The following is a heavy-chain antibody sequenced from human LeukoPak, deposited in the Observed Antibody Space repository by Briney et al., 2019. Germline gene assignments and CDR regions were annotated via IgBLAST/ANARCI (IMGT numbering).Heavy chain of an antibody. J-gene: IGHJ6*03. D-gene: IGHD6-13*01. V-gene: IGHV4-34*01. Sequence: SETLSLTCAVYGGSFSGYYWSWIRQPPGKGLEWIGEINHSGSTNYNPSLKSRVTISVDTSKNQFSLKLSSVTAADTAVYYCARVGTDSSSWYGGGYYYYYMDVWGKGTTVTVSS. CDR2: INHSGST. CDR3: ARVGTDSSSWYGGGYYYYYMDV. CDR1: GGSFSGYY.